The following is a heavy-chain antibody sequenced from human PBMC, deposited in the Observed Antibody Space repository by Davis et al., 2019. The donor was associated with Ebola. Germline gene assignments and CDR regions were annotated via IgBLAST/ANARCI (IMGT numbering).Heavy chain of an antibody. V-gene: IGHV3-48*01. CDR3: ARASDRGLRELLLFDY. D-gene: IGHD3-10*01. CDR1: GFTFSSYG. J-gene: IGHJ4*01. CDR2: ISSSGSTI. Sequence: GGSLRLSCAASGFTFSSYGMHWVRQAPGKGLEWVSYISSSGSTIYYADSVKGRFTISRDNSKNTLYLQMNSLRAEDTAVYYCARASDRGLRELLLFDYWGHGTLVTVSS.